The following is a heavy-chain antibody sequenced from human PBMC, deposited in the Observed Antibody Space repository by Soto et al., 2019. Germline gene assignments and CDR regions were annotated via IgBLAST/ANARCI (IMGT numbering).Heavy chain of an antibody. Sequence: GGSLRLSCEASGFTFNTYSMHRVRQPPGKGLEWLAAIWYDGTQKYYADSVKGRFIISRDNSKKTLYLEMNSLRAEDTAVYYCARAGGTTVTGLWHFDSWGQGTLVTVSS. CDR2: IWYDGTQK. D-gene: IGHD4-17*01. CDR1: GFTFNTYS. V-gene: IGHV3-33*01. CDR3: ARAGGTTVTGLWHFDS. J-gene: IGHJ4*02.